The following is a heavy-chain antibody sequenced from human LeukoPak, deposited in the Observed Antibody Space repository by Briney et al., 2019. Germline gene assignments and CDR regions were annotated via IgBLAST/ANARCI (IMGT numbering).Heavy chain of an antibody. Sequence: SETLSLTCTVSGGSISSYYWSWIRQPPGKGLEWIGYIYTSGNTNYNPSLKSRVTISVDTSKNLFSLKLSSVTAADTAVYYCARHEPTVTVRWSYYMDVWGKGTTVTVSS. CDR2: IYTSGNT. V-gene: IGHV4-4*09. J-gene: IGHJ6*03. D-gene: IGHD4-11*01. CDR1: GGSISSYY. CDR3: ARHEPTVTVRWSYYMDV.